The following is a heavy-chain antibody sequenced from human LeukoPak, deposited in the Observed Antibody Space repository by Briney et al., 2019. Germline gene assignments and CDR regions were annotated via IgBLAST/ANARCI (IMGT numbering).Heavy chain of an antibody. V-gene: IGHV4-4*07. D-gene: IGHD4-17*01. CDR1: GVLISSYH. J-gene: IGHJ4*02. CDR2: LYSSGRT. CDR3: ARGGGKGEYRQVDY. Sequence: SDPLSLPCSVSGVLISSYHWRWPRQPAGKALEWIGHLYSSGRTNCNPPLKGRVTMSVDTSKNQFCLKLSSVSGADTAVYYCARGGGKGEYRQVDYWGGGTLVTVSS.